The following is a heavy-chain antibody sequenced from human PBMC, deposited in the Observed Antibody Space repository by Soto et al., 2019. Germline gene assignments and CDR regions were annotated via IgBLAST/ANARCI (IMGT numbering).Heavy chain of an antibody. Sequence: SLRLSCAASGFTFSTYAMNWVRQAPGKGLEWVSYISSSSSTIYYADSVKGRFTISRDNAKNSLYLQMNSLRAEDTAVYYCARDDSSSPGYWGQGTLVTVSS. J-gene: IGHJ4*02. D-gene: IGHD6-13*01. CDR3: ARDDSSSPGY. V-gene: IGHV3-48*01. CDR2: ISSSSSTI. CDR1: GFTFSTYA.